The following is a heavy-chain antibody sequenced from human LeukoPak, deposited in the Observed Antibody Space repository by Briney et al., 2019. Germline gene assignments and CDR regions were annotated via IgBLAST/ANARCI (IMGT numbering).Heavy chain of an antibody. D-gene: IGHD2-21*01. J-gene: IGHJ4*02. CDR1: GITISNYA. CDR2: ISGSGDAT. V-gene: IGHV3-23*01. CDR3: ARYWGSSYNYAAFHF. Sequence: PGGSLRLSCAASGITISNYAMAWVRHSPGKGLEWVSSISGSGDATYYADSVRGRYTFSRDSSRVILHLQMNSLRVEDTAVYYCARYWGSSYNYAAFHFWGQGTLVTVSS.